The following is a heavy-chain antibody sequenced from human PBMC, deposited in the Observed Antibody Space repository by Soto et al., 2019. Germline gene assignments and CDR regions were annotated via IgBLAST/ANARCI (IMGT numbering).Heavy chain of an antibody. D-gene: IGHD4-17*01. J-gene: IGHJ6*02. Sequence: QVQLVQSGTEVKQPGSSVNVSCKASGGTFGTSAINWVRQAPGQGLEWMGAIIPFFTTTDYAQKFQARVTITADESTSTAYMELSSLTSEDTAVYYCAREGDYNFDYYSGMDVWGQGTTVIVSS. CDR1: GGTFGTSA. V-gene: IGHV1-69*01. CDR2: IIPFFTTT. CDR3: AREGDYNFDYYSGMDV.